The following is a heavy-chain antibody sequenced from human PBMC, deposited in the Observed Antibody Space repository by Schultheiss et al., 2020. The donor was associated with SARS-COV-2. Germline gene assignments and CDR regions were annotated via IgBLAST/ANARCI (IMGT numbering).Heavy chain of an antibody. V-gene: IGHV1-2*02. Sequence: VKVSCKASGYTFTGYYMHWVRQAPGQGLEWMGWINPNSGGTNYAQKFQGRVTMTRDTSISTAYMELSRLRSEDTAVYYCARDEEHYYYGMDVWGQGTTVTVSS. CDR2: INPNSGGT. J-gene: IGHJ6*02. CDR3: ARDEEHYYYGMDV. D-gene: IGHD1-26*01. CDR1: GYTFTGYY.